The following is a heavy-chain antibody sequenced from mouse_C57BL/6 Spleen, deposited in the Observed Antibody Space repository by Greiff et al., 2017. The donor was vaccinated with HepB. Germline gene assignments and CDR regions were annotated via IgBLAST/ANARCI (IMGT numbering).Heavy chain of an antibody. CDR3: ARKKYDYDAMDY. Sequence: VQLQQPGAELVMPGASVKLSCKASGYTFTSYWMHWVKQRPGQGLEWIGEIDPSDSYTNYNQKFKGKSTLTVDKSSSTAYMQLSSLTSEDSAVYYCARKKYDYDAMDYWGQGTSVTVSS. D-gene: IGHD5-1-1*01. V-gene: IGHV1-69*01. J-gene: IGHJ4*01. CDR2: IDPSDSYT. CDR1: GYTFTSYW.